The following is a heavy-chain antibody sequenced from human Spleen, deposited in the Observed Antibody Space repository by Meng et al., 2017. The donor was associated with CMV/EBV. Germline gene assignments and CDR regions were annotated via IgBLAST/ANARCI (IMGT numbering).Heavy chain of an antibody. J-gene: IGHJ4*02. D-gene: IGHD3-16*01. CDR2: VSSDGITT. CDR3: AKLFYYDYSDNGDY. Sequence: GESLKISCAGSGFTFSSYEMNWVRQAPGKGLEWVSYVSSDGITTYYVDSVKGRFTISRDDSKNTLYLQMNSLRVEDTAVYYCAKLFYYDYSDNGDYWGQGTLVTVSS. V-gene: IGHV3-48*03. CDR1: GFTFSSYE.